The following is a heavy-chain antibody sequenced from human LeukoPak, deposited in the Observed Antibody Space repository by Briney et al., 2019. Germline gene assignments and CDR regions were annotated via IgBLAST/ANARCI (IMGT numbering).Heavy chain of an antibody. J-gene: IGHJ4*02. CDR2: ISYDGSNK. Sequence: GGSLRLSCAASGFAFSSFALHWVRQAPGKGLDWVAVISYDGSNKYYADSVKGRFTISRDNSKNTLYLQMNSLRAEDTAVYYCARTVGALYFDYWGQGTLVTVSS. D-gene: IGHD1-26*01. CDR1: GFAFSSFA. V-gene: IGHV3-30-3*01. CDR3: ARTVGALYFDY.